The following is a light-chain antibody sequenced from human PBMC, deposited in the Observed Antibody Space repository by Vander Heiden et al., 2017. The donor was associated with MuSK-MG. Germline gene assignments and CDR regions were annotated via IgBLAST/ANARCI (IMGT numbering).Light chain of an antibody. Sequence: SSELTQDPAVSVALGQTVTIPCRGDILRTFSTSWYQQKPGQAPIRVFYDNDNRPSGIPDRFSASKSGNTASLTITGTRAEDEADYYCNSRDISGQQGVFGGGTKLTVL. CDR3: NSRDISGQQGV. CDR1: ILRTFS. V-gene: IGLV3-19*01. J-gene: IGLJ3*02. CDR2: DND.